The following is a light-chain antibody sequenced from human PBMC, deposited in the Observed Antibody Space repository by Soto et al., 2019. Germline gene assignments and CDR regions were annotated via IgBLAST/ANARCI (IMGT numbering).Light chain of an antibody. J-gene: IGKJ4*01. V-gene: IGKV3-20*01. CDR2: GAS. CDR3: QQHGSSLALT. Sequence: EIVLTQSPDTLSSSPGERATLSCRASQRITSTFLAWYQQKPGQAPRLLIYGASSRATGIPDRFTGSGSGTDFTLTISRLEPEDFAVYYCQQHGSSLALTFGGGTKVEI. CDR1: QRITSTF.